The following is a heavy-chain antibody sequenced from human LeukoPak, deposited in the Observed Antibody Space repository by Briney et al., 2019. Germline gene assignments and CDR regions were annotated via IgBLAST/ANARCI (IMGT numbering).Heavy chain of an antibody. CDR3: ARAVRGVVVVPAATIGRDYYYYMDV. CDR1: GYTFTSYD. V-gene: IGHV1-8*01. J-gene: IGHJ6*03. CDR2: MNPNSGNT. Sequence: ASVKVSCKASGYTFTSYDINWVRQATGQGLEWLGWMNPNSGNTGYAQKFQGRVTITRHTSISTAYMELRSLRSEDTAVYYCARAVRGVVVVPAATIGRDYYYYMDVWGKGTTATVSS. D-gene: IGHD2-2*01.